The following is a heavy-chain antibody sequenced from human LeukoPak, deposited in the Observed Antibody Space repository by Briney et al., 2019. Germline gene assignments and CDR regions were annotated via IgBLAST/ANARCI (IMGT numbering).Heavy chain of an antibody. Sequence: ASVKVSCKASGYIFTSYGISWVGQAPGQGLEWMGWISAYNGNTNYAQKLQGRVTMTTHTSTSTAYMELRSLRSDDTAVYYCAKSPSAAAEFDPWGQGTLVTVSS. V-gene: IGHV1-18*04. J-gene: IGHJ5*02. CDR3: AKSPSAAAEFDP. D-gene: IGHD6-13*01. CDR1: GYIFTSYG. CDR2: ISAYNGNT.